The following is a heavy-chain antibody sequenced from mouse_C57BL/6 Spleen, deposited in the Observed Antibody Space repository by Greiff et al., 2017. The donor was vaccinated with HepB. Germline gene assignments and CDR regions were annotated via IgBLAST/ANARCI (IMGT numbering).Heavy chain of an antibody. CDR1: GYTFTSYW. Sequence: VQLKQPGTELVKPGASVKLSCKASGYTFTSYWMHWVKQRPGQGLEWIGNINPSNGGTNYNEKFKSKATLTVDKSSSTAYMQLSSLTSEDSAVYDCARSPYYNYGDYWGQGTTRTVSS. J-gene: IGHJ2*01. CDR3: ARSPYYNYGDY. CDR2: INPSNGGT. D-gene: IGHD1-1*01. V-gene: IGHV1-53*01.